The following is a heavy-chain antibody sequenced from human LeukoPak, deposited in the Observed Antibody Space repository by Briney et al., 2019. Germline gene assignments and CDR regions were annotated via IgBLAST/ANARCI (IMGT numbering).Heavy chain of an antibody. CDR3: AHEAAAGLEFDP. J-gene: IGHJ5*02. CDR1: GGTFSSYA. V-gene: IGHV1-69*13. Sequence: SVKVSCKASGGTFSSYAISWVRQAPGQGLEWMGGIIPIFGTVNYAQKFQGRVTITADESTSTAYMELSSLRSEDTAVYYCAHEAAAGLEFDPWGQGTLVTVSS. CDR2: IIPIFGTV. D-gene: IGHD6-13*01.